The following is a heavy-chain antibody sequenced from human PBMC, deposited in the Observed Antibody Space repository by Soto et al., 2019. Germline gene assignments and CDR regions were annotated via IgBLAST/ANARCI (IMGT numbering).Heavy chain of an antibody. V-gene: IGHV3-21*06. Sequence: SLRLSCAASGFTFSRASMSWVRQAPGKGLEWVSVINANGDYIHYADSVKGRFTISRDDAKNSLYLQMNSLRVEDTALYYCARDASGWSRDYWGQGTLVTVSS. J-gene: IGHJ4*02. CDR2: INANGDYI. CDR1: GFTFSRAS. D-gene: IGHD6-19*01. CDR3: ARDASGWSRDY.